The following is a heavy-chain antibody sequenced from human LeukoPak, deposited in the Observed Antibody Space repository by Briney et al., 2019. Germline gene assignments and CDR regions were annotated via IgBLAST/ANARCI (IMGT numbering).Heavy chain of an antibody. CDR3: ARPGSPLYGDYFDY. D-gene: IGHD4-17*01. V-gene: IGHV3-48*02. J-gene: IGHJ4*02. Sequence: GGSLRLSCAASGFAFSSYSMNWVRQAPGKGLEWVSYISSSSSTIYYADSVKGRFTISRDNAKNSLYLQMNSLRDEDTAVYYCARPGSPLYGDYFDYWGQGTLVTVSS. CDR2: ISSSSSTI. CDR1: GFAFSSYS.